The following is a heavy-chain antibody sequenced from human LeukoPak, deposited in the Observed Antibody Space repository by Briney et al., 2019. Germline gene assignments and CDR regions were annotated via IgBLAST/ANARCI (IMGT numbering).Heavy chain of an antibody. Sequence: PGGSLRLSCEGSGFVFSIYAIHWIRQSPGRGLEWVAVIASDGSYTDYVHSLKDRFTISRDNSKNTVYLDVTSLTPEDAGVYYCAREGTYSDYWSGYFEYWGQGTRVIVSS. CDR1: GFVFSIYA. J-gene: IGHJ4*02. V-gene: IGHV3-30*04. D-gene: IGHD3-3*01. CDR2: IASDGSYT. CDR3: AREGTYSDYWSGYFEY.